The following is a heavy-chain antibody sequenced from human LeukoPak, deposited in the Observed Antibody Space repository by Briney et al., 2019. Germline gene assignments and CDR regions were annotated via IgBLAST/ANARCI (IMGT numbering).Heavy chain of an antibody. V-gene: IGHV4-34*01. J-gene: IGHJ6*03. CDR3: ARQRPILEWLVSYYYYYMDV. Sequence: PSETLSLTCAVYGGSFSGYYWSWIRQPPGKGLEWIGEINHSGSTNYNPSLKSRVTISVDTSKNQFSLKLSSVTAADTAVYYCARQRPILEWLVSYYYYYMDVWGKGTTVTVSS. CDR1: GGSFSGYY. D-gene: IGHD3-3*01. CDR2: INHSGST.